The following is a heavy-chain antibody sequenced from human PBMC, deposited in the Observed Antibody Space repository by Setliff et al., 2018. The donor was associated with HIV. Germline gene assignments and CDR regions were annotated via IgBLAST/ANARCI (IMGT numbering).Heavy chain of an antibody. J-gene: IGHJ4*02. V-gene: IGHV4-34*01. CDR3: GRGKHYSSGSPPLYDS. CDR2: INHSGNT. CDR1: GGSFDAYY. Sequence: SETLSLTCDLYGGSFDAYYWSWIRQPPGKGLEWMGEINHSGNTTYNPSLESRVTISADTTKNQFSLKLNTVTAADTAVFYCGRGKHYSSGSPPLYDSWGQGTLVTVSS. D-gene: IGHD3-10*01.